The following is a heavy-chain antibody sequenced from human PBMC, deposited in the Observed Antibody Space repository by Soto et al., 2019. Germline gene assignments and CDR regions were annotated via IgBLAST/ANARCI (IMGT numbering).Heavy chain of an antibody. J-gene: IGHJ6*02. D-gene: IGHD4-17*01. V-gene: IGHV3-48*03. Sequence: SLRLSCASSGFTFSIYEMSWVRQAPGKGLEWISYITNSGSTTYYADSVKGRFTISRDNAKNSLYLQMNSLRAEDTAVYYCARDGYGDPYYYYGMDVWGLGTTVTVSS. CDR3: ARDGYGDPYYYYGMDV. CDR2: ITNSGSTT. CDR1: GFTFSIYE.